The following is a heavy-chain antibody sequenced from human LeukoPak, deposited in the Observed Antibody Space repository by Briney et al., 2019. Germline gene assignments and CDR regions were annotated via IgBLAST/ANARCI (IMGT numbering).Heavy chain of an antibody. CDR2: ISGSGGST. J-gene: IGHJ4*02. D-gene: IGHD3-22*01. CDR3: AKDLGTYYYDSSGYYFDY. CDR1: GFTFSSYA. V-gene: IGHV3-23*01. Sequence: PGGSLRLSCEASGFTFSSYAMSWVRQAPGKGLEWVSAISGSGGSTYYADSVKGRFTISRDNSKNTLYLQMISLRAEDTAVYYCAKDLGTYYYDSSGYYFDYWGQGTLVTVSS.